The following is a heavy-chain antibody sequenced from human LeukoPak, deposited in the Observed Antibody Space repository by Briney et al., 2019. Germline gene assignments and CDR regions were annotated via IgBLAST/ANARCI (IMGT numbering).Heavy chain of an antibody. Sequence: SETLSLTCAVSGGSISSSNWWSWVRQPPGKGLEWIGEIYHSGSTNYNPSLKSRVTISVDRSKIQFSLQLSSVTAADTAVYYCARVEVYGSGSLNWFDPWGQGTLVVVSS. CDR1: GGSISSSNW. CDR2: IYHSGST. J-gene: IGHJ5*02. V-gene: IGHV4-4*02. D-gene: IGHD3-10*01. CDR3: ARVEVYGSGSLNWFDP.